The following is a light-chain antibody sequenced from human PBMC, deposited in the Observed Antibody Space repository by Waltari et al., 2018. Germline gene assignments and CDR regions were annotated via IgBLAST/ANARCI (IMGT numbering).Light chain of an antibody. CDR3: ATWDDSLNAAV. J-gene: IGLJ7*01. CDR2: TNN. CDR1: RSNIGRNP. Sequence: QSVLTQPPSVSGTPGLRVPISCSGSRSNIGRNPVTWYKQLPGTAPKLLIYTNNQRPSGVPDRFSGSKSGTSASLAISGLQSEDEADYYCATWDDSLNAAVFGGGTQVSVL. V-gene: IGLV1-44*01.